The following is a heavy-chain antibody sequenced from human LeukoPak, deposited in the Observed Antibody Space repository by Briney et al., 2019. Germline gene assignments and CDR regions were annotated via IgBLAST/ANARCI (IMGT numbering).Heavy chain of an antibody. CDR3: ARYSSSIEIYFDY. Sequence: SETLSLTCTVSGGSISSYYWSWIRQPPGKGLKWIGYIYYSGSTNYNPSLKSRVTISVDTSKNQFSLKLSSVTAADTAVYYCARYSSSIEIYFDYWGQGTLVTVSS. D-gene: IGHD6-6*01. CDR2: IYYSGST. CDR1: GGSISSYY. J-gene: IGHJ4*02. V-gene: IGHV4-59*01.